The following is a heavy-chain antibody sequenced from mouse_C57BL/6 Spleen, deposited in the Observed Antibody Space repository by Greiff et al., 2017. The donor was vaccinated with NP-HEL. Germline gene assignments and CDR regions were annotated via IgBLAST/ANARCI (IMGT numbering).Heavy chain of an antibody. CDR1: GYTFTSYG. CDR2: IYPRSGNT. J-gene: IGHJ2*01. D-gene: IGHD2-3*01. V-gene: IGHV1-81*01. CDR3: ARWGGYYPNY. Sequence: VQLQQSGAELARPGASVKLSCKASGYTFTSYGISWVKQRTGQGLEWIGEIYPRSGNTYYNEKFKGKATLTADKSSSTAYMQLSSLTSEDSAVYFCARWGGYYPNYWGQGTTLTVSS.